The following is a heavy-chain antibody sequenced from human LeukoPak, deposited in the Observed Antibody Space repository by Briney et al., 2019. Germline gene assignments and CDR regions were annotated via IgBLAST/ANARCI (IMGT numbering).Heavy chain of an antibody. Sequence: ASVKVSCKASGYTFTSYGISWVRQAPGQGLEWMGWIGAYNGNTNYAQKLQDRVTMTTDTSTSTAYMELRSLRSDDTAVYYCARVDIDCSSTSCLYYFDYWGQGTLVTVSS. D-gene: IGHD2-2*01. CDR3: ARVDIDCSSTSCLYYFDY. CDR1: GYTFTSYG. CDR2: IGAYNGNT. V-gene: IGHV1-18*04. J-gene: IGHJ4*02.